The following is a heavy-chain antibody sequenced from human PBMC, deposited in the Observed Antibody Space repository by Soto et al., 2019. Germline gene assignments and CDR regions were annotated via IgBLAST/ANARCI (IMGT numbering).Heavy chain of an antibody. CDR1: GSTFTSYG. D-gene: IGHD5-18*01. J-gene: IGHJ6*02. CDR3: ARDGQYSCGLLRYYRGMDV. Sequence: ASVKVSCTASGSTFTSYGISWVRQAPGQGLEWMGWISAYNGNTNYAQKLQGRLTMTTETTTSTAYMELRSLRSDDTAVYYCARDGQYSCGLLRYYRGMDVCVRGPT. CDR2: ISAYNGNT. V-gene: IGHV1-18*01.